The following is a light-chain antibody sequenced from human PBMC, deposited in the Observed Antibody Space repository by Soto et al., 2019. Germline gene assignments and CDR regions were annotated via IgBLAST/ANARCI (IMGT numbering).Light chain of an antibody. CDR2: GAS. J-gene: IGKJ1*01. CDR1: QSVNTN. V-gene: IGKV3D-15*01. Sequence: EIVMTQSPATLSVSPGERATLSCRASQSVNTNVAWYQQEPGQAPRLLIYGASTRATGIPARFSGSVSGTEFALTISSLQSEDFEVYYCQQYNNWPRTSGQGTKVDIK. CDR3: QQYNNWPRT.